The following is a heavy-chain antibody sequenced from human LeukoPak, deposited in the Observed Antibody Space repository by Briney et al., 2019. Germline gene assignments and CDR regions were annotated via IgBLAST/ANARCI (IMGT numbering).Heavy chain of an antibody. CDR2: LIPVLDIS. CDR3: ARGISGKITIFGVVIKNWFDP. V-gene: IGHV1-69*04. J-gene: IGHJ5*02. CDR1: GGTFSSHA. Sequence: GSSVKVSCKASGGTFSSHAISWLRQAPGQGLEWMGRLIPVLDISNYAQKFQGRFTITADKSTSTAYMELSSLRSEDTAVYYCARGISGKITIFGVVIKNWFDPWGQGTLVTVSS. D-gene: IGHD3-3*01.